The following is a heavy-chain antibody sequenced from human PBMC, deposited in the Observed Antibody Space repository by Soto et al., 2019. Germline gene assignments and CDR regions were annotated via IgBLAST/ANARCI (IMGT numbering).Heavy chain of an antibody. Sequence: QVQLVQSGAELKKPGASVKISCRASGYIFTSYHMHCVRHAPGQGLEWMGSINPSGKIKKYAKKYQGRGTLTRDISTSTVYMELSSLTSDDSAVYYCSRAFTDLWTGYRGHNYYSHMYVWGEGTSVTVSS. V-gene: IGHV1-46*03. J-gene: IGHJ6*03. CDR1: GYIFTSYH. CDR3: SRAFTDLWTGYRGHNYYSHMYV. D-gene: IGHD3-3*01. CDR2: INPSGKIK.